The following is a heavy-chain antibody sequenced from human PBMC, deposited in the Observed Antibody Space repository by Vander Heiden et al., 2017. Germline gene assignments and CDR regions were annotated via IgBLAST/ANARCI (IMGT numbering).Heavy chain of an antibody. CDR3: ARSATFGVVPEY. CDR2: INPNGGAT. J-gene: IGHJ4*02. Sequence: QVQLVQSGAEVKKPGASVTVSCKASGYTFSSYYMPWGRQAPGQGFEWMGIINPNGGATNYAQRFKDRVTMTRDTSTSTVYMEVSSLRSEDTAVYYCARSATFGVVPEYWGQGTLVTVSS. CDR1: GYTFSSYY. D-gene: IGHD3-3*01. V-gene: IGHV1-46*01.